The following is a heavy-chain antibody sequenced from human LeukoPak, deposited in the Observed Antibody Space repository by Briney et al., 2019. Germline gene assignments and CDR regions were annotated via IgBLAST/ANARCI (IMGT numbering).Heavy chain of an antibody. V-gene: IGHV3-30*02. D-gene: IGHD1-7*01. CDR1: GFTFSSYG. CDR2: IRYDGSNK. CDR3: ASKLSDNRRGLSWNYNGDPFDI. Sequence: GGFLRLSCAASGFTFSSYGMHWVRQAPGKGLEWVAFIRYDGSNKYYADSVKGRFTISRDTSKNTLYLQMNSLRAEDTAVYYCASKLSDNRRGLSWNYNGDPFDIWGQGTMVTVSS. J-gene: IGHJ3*02.